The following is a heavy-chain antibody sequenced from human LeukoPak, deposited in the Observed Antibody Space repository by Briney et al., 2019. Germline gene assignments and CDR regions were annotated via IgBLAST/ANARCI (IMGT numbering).Heavy chain of an antibody. Sequence: PGGSLRLSCAASGFTFSNAWMSWVRQAPGKGLEWVGRIKSKSDGGTTDYAAPVKGRFTISRDDSKNMLYLQMNSLKTEDTAVYYCITFSMIVVVITDWGQGTLVTVSS. V-gene: IGHV3-15*01. D-gene: IGHD3-22*01. CDR1: GFTFSNAW. CDR2: IKSKSDGGTT. CDR3: ITFSMIVVVITD. J-gene: IGHJ4*02.